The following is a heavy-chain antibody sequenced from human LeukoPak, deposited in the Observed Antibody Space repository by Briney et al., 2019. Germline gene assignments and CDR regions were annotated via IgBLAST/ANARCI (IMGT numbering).Heavy chain of an antibody. D-gene: IGHD2-21*02. CDR1: GGSISSSSYY. V-gene: IGHV4-39*07. Sequence: SETLSLTCTVSGGSISSSSYYWGWIRQPPGKGLEWIGSIYYSGSTYYNPSLKSRVTISVDTSKNQFSLKLSSVTAADTAVYYCARAAGGDYDYDAAFDIWGQGTMVTVSS. CDR3: ARAAGGDYDYDAAFDI. CDR2: IYYSGST. J-gene: IGHJ3*02.